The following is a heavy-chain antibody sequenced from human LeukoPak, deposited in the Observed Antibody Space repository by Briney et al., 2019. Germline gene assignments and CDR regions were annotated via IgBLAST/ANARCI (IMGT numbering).Heavy chain of an antibody. D-gene: IGHD6-6*01. J-gene: IGHJ5*02. CDR1: GYNYDRFD. CDR3: ARTPNISARLWEGYNWLDP. CDR2: ISGYKGET. Sequence: ASVKVSCKASGYNYDRFDINWVRQAPGQGLEWVGWISGYKGETNYAQKFQGRVTMTTDTSTTTVSMELRSLTPDDTAVYFCARTPNISARLWEGYNWLDPWGQGTLVTVSS. V-gene: IGHV1-18*01.